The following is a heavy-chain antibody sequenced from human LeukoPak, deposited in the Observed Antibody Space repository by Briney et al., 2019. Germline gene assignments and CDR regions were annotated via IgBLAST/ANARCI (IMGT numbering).Heavy chain of an antibody. CDR3: ERGKAARRPYFDY. CDR2: INHSGST. D-gene: IGHD6-6*01. J-gene: IGHJ4*02. Sequence: PSETLSLTCAVYGGSFSGYYWSWIRQPPGKGLEWIGEINHSGSTNYNPSLKSRVTISVDTSKNQFSLKLSSVTAADTAVYYCERGKAARRPYFDYWGQGTLVTVSS. V-gene: IGHV4-34*01. CDR1: GGSFSGYY.